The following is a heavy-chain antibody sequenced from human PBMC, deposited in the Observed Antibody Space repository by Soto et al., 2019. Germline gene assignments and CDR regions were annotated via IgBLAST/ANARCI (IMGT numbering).Heavy chain of an antibody. J-gene: IGHJ4*02. CDR3: ASPLKWSGYYSAFDY. Sequence: VQLLQSGAEVKKPGSSVKVSCKASGATFSSFAFSWVRQAPGQGLEWMGVIIPIFDTISYAQKFQGRVTITADESTRTAYMELNSLTSDDTAVYYCASPLKWSGYYSAFDYWGQGTLVIVSS. CDR2: IIPIFDTI. D-gene: IGHD3-3*01. CDR1: GATFSSFA. V-gene: IGHV1-69*01.